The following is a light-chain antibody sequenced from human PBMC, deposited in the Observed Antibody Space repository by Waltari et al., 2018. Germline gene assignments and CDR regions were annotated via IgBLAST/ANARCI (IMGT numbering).Light chain of an antibody. Sequence: SSELTQDPAVSVALGQTVRITCQGDSLRKYYATCYQQKPGQAPVLVIFGENKRPSGIPDRFSGSSSGNTASLTITGAQAEDEADYHCTSRDSSGYRHVFGTGTKVTVL. CDR1: SLRKYY. CDR3: TSRDSSGYRHV. V-gene: IGLV3-19*01. CDR2: GEN. J-gene: IGLJ1*01.